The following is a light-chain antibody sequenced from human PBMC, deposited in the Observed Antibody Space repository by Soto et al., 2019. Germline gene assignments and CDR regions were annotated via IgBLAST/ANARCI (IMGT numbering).Light chain of an antibody. CDR3: QQYGSSPSWT. Sequence: IGFTQSPGTLSLSPGERATLSCRAVQSVSSSYLAWYQQKPGQAPRLLIYGASSRATGIPDRFSGSGSGTDFTLTISRLEPEDFAVYYCQQYGSSPSWTFGQGTRLEIK. V-gene: IGKV3-20*01. J-gene: IGKJ5*01. CDR2: GAS. CDR1: QSVSSSY.